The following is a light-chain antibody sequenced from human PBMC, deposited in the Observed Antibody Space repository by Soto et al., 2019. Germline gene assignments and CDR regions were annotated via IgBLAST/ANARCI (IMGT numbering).Light chain of an antibody. CDR2: TAS. Sequence: EIVLTQSPGTVSLSPGERATLSCRASQSVSSSSLAWYQQRPGQAPRLLIFTASSRATGTPDRFSGSGSGTDFTLTISRLEPEDFAVYYCQLYGSSPRTFGQGTKV. V-gene: IGKV3-20*01. CDR3: QLYGSSPRT. CDR1: QSVSSSS. J-gene: IGKJ1*01.